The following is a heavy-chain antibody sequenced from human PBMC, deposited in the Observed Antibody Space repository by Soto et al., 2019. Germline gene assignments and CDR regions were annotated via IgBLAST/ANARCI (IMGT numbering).Heavy chain of an antibody. CDR1: GYTFTSYA. J-gene: IGHJ4*02. CDR3: ARNHQPLAAVAGPFDY. CDR2: INAGNGNT. Sequence: ASVKVSCKASGYTFTSYAMHWVRQAPGQRLEWMGWINAGNGNTKYSQKFQGRVTITRDTSASTAHMELSSPRSEDTAVYYCARNHQPLAAVAGPFDYWGQGTLVTVSS. D-gene: IGHD6-19*01. V-gene: IGHV1-3*01.